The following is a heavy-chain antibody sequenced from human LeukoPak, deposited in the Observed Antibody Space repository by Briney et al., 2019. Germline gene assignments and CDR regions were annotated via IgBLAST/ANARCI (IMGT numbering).Heavy chain of an antibody. D-gene: IGHD2-21*01. CDR3: ATSSTGQLLMSY. CDR2: INPSGDDP. V-gene: IGHV1-46*01. Sequence: GASVKVSCKASGYTLTAYNLHWVRQAPGQGLEWLGMINPSGDDPKYAQKLQGRVTVTRDTSTTVVYMEMSSLTSEDTSVYYCATSSTGQLLMSYWGQGTLVTVTS. J-gene: IGHJ4*02. CDR1: GYTLTAYN.